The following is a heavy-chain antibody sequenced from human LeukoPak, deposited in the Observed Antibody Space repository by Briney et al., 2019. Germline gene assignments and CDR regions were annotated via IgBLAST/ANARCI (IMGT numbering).Heavy chain of an antibody. Sequence: SETLSLTCTVSGYSISSGYYWGWIRQPPGKGLEWIGSIYHSGSTYYNPSLKSRVTISVGTSKNQFSLKLSSVTAADTAVYSCARGLGYCSAGSCTYYYYYMDVWGKGTTATVSS. D-gene: IGHD2-15*01. CDR1: GYSISSGYY. CDR2: IYHSGST. J-gene: IGHJ6*03. V-gene: IGHV4-38-2*02. CDR3: ARGLGYCSAGSCTYYYYYMDV.